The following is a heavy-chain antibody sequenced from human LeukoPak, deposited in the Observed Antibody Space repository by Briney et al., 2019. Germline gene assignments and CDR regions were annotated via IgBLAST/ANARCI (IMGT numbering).Heavy chain of an antibody. Sequence: GGSLRLSCAASGFTVSSNYMSWVRQAPGKGLEWVSVIYSGGSTYYADSVKGRFTISRDNSKNALYLQMNSLRAEDTAVYYCAREDEQQLKPFDYWGQGTLVTVSS. V-gene: IGHV3-53*05. J-gene: IGHJ4*02. CDR3: AREDEQQLKPFDY. CDR1: GFTVSSNY. CDR2: IYSGGST. D-gene: IGHD6-13*01.